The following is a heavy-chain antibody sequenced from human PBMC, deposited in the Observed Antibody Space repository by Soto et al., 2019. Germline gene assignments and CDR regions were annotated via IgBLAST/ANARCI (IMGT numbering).Heavy chain of an antibody. V-gene: IGHV3-7*01. D-gene: IGHD6-19*01. CDR1: GFTFSSYW. Sequence: GGSLRLSCAASGFTFSSYWMSWVRQAPGKGLEWVANIKQDGSEKYYVDSVKGRFTISRDNAKNSLYLQMNSLRAEDTAVYYCARDRNGSQWLVPDYCYYYYGMDVWGQGTTVTVSS. J-gene: IGHJ6*02. CDR2: IKQDGSEK. CDR3: ARDRNGSQWLVPDYCYYYYGMDV.